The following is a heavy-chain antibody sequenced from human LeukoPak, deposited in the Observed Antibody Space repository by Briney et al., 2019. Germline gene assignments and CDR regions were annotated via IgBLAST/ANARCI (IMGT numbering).Heavy chain of an antibody. V-gene: IGHV3-66*01. CDR3: ARDPVADILTGHDAFDI. CDR2: SCSGGST. Sequence: GGSLRLSRAASGFTVSSHYMSWVPQAPGKGLEWVSVSCSGGSTYLAESVKGRFTISRDNSKNTLYLQMNSLRAEDTAVYYCARDPVADILTGHDAFDIWGQGTMVTVSS. J-gene: IGHJ3*02. CDR1: GFTVSSHY. D-gene: IGHD3-9*01.